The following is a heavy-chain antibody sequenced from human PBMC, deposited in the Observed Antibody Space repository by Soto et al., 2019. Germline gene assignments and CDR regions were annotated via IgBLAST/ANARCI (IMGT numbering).Heavy chain of an antibody. CDR1: GYSFTSYW. V-gene: IGHV5-51*01. CDR2: IYPGDSDT. D-gene: IGHD1-1*01. Sequence: GAAVKISGKTSGYSFTSYWIGWVRQMPGKGLEWMGIIYPGDSDTRYSPPFQGQVTISADKSISPAYLQWSSLKASDTAMYYCARLERRFIYGMAVWGQGTTVTVSS. J-gene: IGHJ6*02. CDR3: ARLERRFIYGMAV.